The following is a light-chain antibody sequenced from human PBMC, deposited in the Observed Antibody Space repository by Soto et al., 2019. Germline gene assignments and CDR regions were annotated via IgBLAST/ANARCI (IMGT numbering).Light chain of an antibody. CDR2: LAS. Sequence: DIVMTQSPDSLAVSLGERATINCKSSQSVLYSSNNKNYLAWYQQKPGQPPKLLIYLASTRESGVPDRFSGSGSGTDFTLTISSLQAEDFAFYYCQQYYSTPYTFGQGTKLEIK. CDR1: QSVLYSSNNKNY. CDR3: QQYYSTPYT. V-gene: IGKV4-1*01. J-gene: IGKJ2*01.